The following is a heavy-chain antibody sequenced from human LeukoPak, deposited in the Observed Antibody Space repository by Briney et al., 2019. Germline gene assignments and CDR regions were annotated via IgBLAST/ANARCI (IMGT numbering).Heavy chain of an antibody. Sequence: GGSLRLSCAASGFTFSSYAMSWVRQAPGEGLEWVSAISGSGGSTYYADSVKGRFTISRDNSKNTLYLQMNSLRAEDTAVYYCAKAERYSYEARDYWGQGTLVTVSS. CDR2: ISGSGGST. CDR3: AKAERYSYEARDY. D-gene: IGHD5-18*01. J-gene: IGHJ4*02. CDR1: GFTFSSYA. V-gene: IGHV3-23*01.